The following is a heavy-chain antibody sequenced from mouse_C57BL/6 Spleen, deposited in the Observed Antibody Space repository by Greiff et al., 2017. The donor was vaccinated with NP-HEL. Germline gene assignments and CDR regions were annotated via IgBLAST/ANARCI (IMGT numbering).Heavy chain of an antibody. J-gene: IGHJ1*03. D-gene: IGHD2-4*01. CDR3: AREGDYGGWYFDV. CDR2: ISYDGSN. Sequence: DVQLQESGPGLVKPSQSLSLTCSVTGYSITSGYYWNWIRQFPGNKLEWMGYISYDGSNNYNPSLKNRISITRDTSKNQFFLKLNSVTTEDTATYYWAREGDYGGWYFDVWGTGTTVTVSS. CDR1: GYSITSGYY. V-gene: IGHV3-6*01.